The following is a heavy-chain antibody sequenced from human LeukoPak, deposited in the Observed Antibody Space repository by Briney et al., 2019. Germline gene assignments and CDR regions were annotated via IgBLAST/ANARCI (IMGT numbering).Heavy chain of an antibody. J-gene: IGHJ4*02. CDR1: GGSITSHY. V-gene: IGHV4-59*11. CDR3: AKSHFWTGYPSDY. Sequence: PSETLTLTCTVSGGSITSHYWNWIRQPPGKGLEWIGYISDGGSTNYNPSLKSRVTISASTSKNQFSLKLSSVTAADTAVYYCAKSHFWTGYPSDYWGQGTRVSVSS. CDR2: ISDGGST. D-gene: IGHD3/OR15-3a*01.